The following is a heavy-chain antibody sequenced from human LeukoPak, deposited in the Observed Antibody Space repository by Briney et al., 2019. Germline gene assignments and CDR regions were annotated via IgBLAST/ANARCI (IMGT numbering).Heavy chain of an antibody. D-gene: IGHD5-18*01. Sequence: GGSLRLSCAASGFTFSDYYMSWIRQAPGKGLEWVSYISSSGSTIYYADSVKGRFTISRDNAKNSLYLQMNSLRAEDTAVYYCARPRNKYSYGYYYYYYMDVWGKGTTVTVSS. V-gene: IGHV3-11*04. CDR3: ARPRNKYSYGYYYYYYMDV. J-gene: IGHJ6*03. CDR2: ISSSGSTI. CDR1: GFTFSDYY.